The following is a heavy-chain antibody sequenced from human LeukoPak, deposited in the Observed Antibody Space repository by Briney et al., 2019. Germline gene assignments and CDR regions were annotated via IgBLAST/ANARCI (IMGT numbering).Heavy chain of an antibody. D-gene: IGHD6-19*01. J-gene: IGHJ4*02. V-gene: IGHV3-23*01. CDR2: ISGSGGST. Sequence: EPGGSLRLSCAASGFTFSSYGMSWVRQAPGKGLEWVSAISGSGGSTYYADSVKGRFTISRDNSKNTLYLQMNSLRAEDTAVYYSAIFSSGWYGSAPYWGQGTLVTVSS. CDR1: GFTFSSYG. CDR3: AIFSSGWYGSAPY.